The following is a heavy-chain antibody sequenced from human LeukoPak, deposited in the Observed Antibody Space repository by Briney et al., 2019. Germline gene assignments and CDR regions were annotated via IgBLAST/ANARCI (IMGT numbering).Heavy chain of an antibody. CDR2: IYGGGTDT. V-gene: IGHV5-51*01. Sequence: GESLKISCKGSGYSFTTYWIGWARQMPGIGLEWMGFIYGGGTDTRYSPSFQGQVTISIDKSINTAYLQWSSLKASDTSIYYCARTGDGKYYFDYWGXGTLVTVSS. J-gene: IGHJ4*01. CDR1: GYSFTTYW. D-gene: IGHD5-24*01. CDR3: ARTGDGKYYFDY.